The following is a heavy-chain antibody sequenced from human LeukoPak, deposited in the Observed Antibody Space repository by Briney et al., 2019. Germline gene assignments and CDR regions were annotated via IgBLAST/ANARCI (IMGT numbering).Heavy chain of an antibody. D-gene: IGHD1-1*01. Sequence: KASETLSLTCTVSGGSISSGDYYWSWIRQPPGKGLEWIGYIYYSGSTYYNPSLKSRVTISVDTSKNQFSLKLSSVTAADTAVYYCARLLESTAFDYWGQGTLVTVSS. CDR3: ARLLESTAFDY. J-gene: IGHJ4*02. V-gene: IGHV4-30-4*01. CDR1: GGSISSGDYY. CDR2: IYYSGST.